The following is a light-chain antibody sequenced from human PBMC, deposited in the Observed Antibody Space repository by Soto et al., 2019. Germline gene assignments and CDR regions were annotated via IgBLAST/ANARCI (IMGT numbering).Light chain of an antibody. Sequence: QSALTQPSLVSGSPGQSVTISCTGTSSDVGGYNYVSWYQQHPGKAPKLMIYDVSKRPSGVPDRFSGSKSGNTASLTISGLQAEDEADYYCCSYAGSYSYVFGTGTKLTVL. CDR1: SSDVGGYNY. CDR2: DVS. CDR3: CSYAGSYSYV. J-gene: IGLJ1*01. V-gene: IGLV2-11*01.